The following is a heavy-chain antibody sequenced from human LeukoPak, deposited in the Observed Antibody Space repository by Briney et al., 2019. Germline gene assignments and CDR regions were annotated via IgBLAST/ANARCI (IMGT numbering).Heavy chain of an antibody. CDR3: ARDAGGTDQLSNWFDP. V-gene: IGHV3-23*01. J-gene: IGHJ5*02. CDR2: ISGSGGST. CDR1: GFTFSSYA. Sequence: GGSLRLSCAASGFTFSSYAMSWVRQAPGKGLEWVSAISGSGGSTYYADSVKGRFTISRDNSKNTLYLQMNSLRAEDTAVYYCARDAGGTDQLSNWFDPWGQGTLVTVSS. D-gene: IGHD2-2*01.